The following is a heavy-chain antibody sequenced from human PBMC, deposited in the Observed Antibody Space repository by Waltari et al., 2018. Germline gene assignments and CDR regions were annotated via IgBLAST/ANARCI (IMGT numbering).Heavy chain of an antibody. D-gene: IGHD3-22*01. CDR3: AKDRWDSSGYYGDYFDY. J-gene: IGHJ4*02. Sequence: QVQLVESGGGVVQPGRSLRLSCAASGFTFRSFGMPWVRPAPGTGLGWVAVISYDGSNKYYADSVKGRFTISRDNSKNTLYLQMNSLRAEDTAVYYCAKDRWDSSGYYGDYFDYWGQGTLVTVSS. CDR1: GFTFRSFG. CDR2: ISYDGSNK. V-gene: IGHV3-30*18.